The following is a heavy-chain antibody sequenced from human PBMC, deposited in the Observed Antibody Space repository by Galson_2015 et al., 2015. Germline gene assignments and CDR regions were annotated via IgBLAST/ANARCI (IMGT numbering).Heavy chain of an antibody. D-gene: IGHD3-3*01. CDR3: ASGFLEWLRPSY. CDR2: IYYSGNT. V-gene: IGHV4-61*01. Sequence: ATLSLTCAVSGGSVSSGSYYWSWIRQSPGKGLEWIGYIYYSGNTNYNPSLKSRVTISVDTYKNQFSLKLSSVTAADTAVYYCASGFLEWLRPSYWGQGTLVTVSS. CDR1: GGSVSSGSYY. J-gene: IGHJ4*02.